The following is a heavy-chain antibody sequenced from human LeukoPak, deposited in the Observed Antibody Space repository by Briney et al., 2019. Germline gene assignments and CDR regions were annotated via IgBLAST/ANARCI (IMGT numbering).Heavy chain of an antibody. CDR1: GFTFSSYA. D-gene: IGHD4-17*01. Sequence: GGSLRLSCAASGFTFSSYAMSWVRQAPGKGLEWVSAISGSGGSTYYADSVKGRFTISRDNSKNTLYLQLNSLRAEDTAVYYCAKDLTVTTSVGYWGQGTLVTVSS. J-gene: IGHJ4*02. CDR2: ISGSGGST. V-gene: IGHV3-23*01. CDR3: AKDLTVTTSVGY.